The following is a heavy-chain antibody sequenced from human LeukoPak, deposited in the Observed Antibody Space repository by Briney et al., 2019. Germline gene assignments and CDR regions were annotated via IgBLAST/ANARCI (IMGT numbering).Heavy chain of an antibody. CDR3: ARDMQGSRLYLVGSQND. Sequence: SGGSLRLSCAASGFTFSSYEMNWVRQAPGKGLEWVSYISSSGSTIYYADSVKGRFTISRDTVMNSLYLQMNSLRAEDSALYFCARDMQGSRLYLVGSQNDWGRGTLVTVSS. J-gene: IGHJ4*02. D-gene: IGHD2-15*01. CDR1: GFTFSSYE. CDR2: ISSSGSTI. V-gene: IGHV3-48*03.